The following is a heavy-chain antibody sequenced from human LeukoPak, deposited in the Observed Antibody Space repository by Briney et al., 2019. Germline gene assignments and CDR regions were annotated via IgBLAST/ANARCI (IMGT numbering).Heavy chain of an antibody. CDR1: GLTFNSHS. V-gene: IGHV3-23*01. Sequence: GGSLRLSCVASGLTFNSHSMSWVRQAPGMGLEWVSVVSTNGDVTFYADSVKGRFTISRDNSKNTLFLQMNSLRAEDTAVYYCAKLSLSGRSQSADYWGQGTLVTVSS. CDR2: VSTNGDVT. D-gene: IGHD3-10*01. J-gene: IGHJ4*02. CDR3: AKLSLSGRSQSADY.